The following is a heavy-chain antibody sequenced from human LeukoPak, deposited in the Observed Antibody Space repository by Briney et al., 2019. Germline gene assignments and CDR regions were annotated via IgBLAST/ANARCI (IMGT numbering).Heavy chain of an antibody. J-gene: IGHJ6*02. Sequence: ASVKVSCKASGYTFTGYYMHWVRQAPGQGLEWMGWINPNSGGTNYAQKFQGRVTMTRDTSISTAYMELSRLRSDDTAVYYCAARGTLRYYYGMDVWGQGTTVTVSS. V-gene: IGHV1-2*02. CDR3: AARGTLRYYYGMDV. CDR2: INPNSGGT. D-gene: IGHD3-16*01. CDR1: GYTFTGYY.